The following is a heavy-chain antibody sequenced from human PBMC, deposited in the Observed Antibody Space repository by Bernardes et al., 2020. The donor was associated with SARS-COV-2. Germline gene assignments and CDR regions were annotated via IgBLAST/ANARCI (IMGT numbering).Heavy chain of an antibody. Sequence: ASVKVSCKVSGYTLTELSMHWVRQAPGKGLEWMGGFDPEDGETIYAQKFQGRVTMTEDTSTDTAYMELSSLRSEDTAVYYCATDLPNYYDSSGYLDYWGQGTLVTVSS. J-gene: IGHJ4*02. V-gene: IGHV1-24*01. CDR1: GYTLTELS. CDR3: ATDLPNYYDSSGYLDY. CDR2: FDPEDGET. D-gene: IGHD3-22*01.